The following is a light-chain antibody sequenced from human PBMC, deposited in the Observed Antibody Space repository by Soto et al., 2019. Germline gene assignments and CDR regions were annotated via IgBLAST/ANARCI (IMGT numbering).Light chain of an antibody. CDR2: DAS. V-gene: IGKV3-11*01. CDR3: QQGGT. J-gene: IGKJ5*01. CDR1: QSVRSY. Sequence: EIVLTQSPATLSLSPGERATLSCRASQSVRSYLGWYQQRPGQAPRLLIYDASNRATGIPARCSGSGSGTGFTLTIRSLEPEDFAVYYCQQGGTFGQGTRREIK.